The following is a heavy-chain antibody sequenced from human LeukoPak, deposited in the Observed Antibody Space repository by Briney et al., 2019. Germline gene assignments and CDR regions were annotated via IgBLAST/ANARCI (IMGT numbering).Heavy chain of an antibody. CDR2: ISWNSGSI. V-gene: IGHV3-9*03. J-gene: IGHJ4*02. Sequence: PGGSLRLSCAASGFTFDDYAMHWVRQAPGKGLEWVSGISWNSGSIGYADSVKGRFTISRDNAKNSLYLQMNSLRAEDMALYYCAKDHGYCSSFIDYWGQGTLATVSS. CDR1: GFTFDDYA. CDR3: AKDHGYCSSFIDY. D-gene: IGHD6-13*01.